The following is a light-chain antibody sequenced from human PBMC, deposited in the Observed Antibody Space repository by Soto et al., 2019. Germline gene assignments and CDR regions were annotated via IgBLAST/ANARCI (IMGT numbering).Light chain of an antibody. Sequence: ETVLTQSPATLSLSPGERASLSCRASRSVSSYLAWYQQKPGQAPRLLIYDASNRASGIPARFSGSGSGTDFTLTISSLEPEDFAVYHCQQRSDWPPTFGGGTKV. CDR1: RSVSSY. CDR2: DAS. CDR3: QQRSDWPPT. J-gene: IGKJ4*01. V-gene: IGKV3-11*01.